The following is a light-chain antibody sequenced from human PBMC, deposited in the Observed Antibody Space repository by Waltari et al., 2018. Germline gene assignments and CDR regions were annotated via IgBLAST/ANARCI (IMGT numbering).Light chain of an antibody. CDR2: LAS. CDR3: LQYNSYPPT. Sequence: DIQMTQSPSAMSASVGDRVTIIFRASQGISNYLACFQQKPGKVPKRLIDLASTLKSGVPSRFSGRGSGTEFTLTISSLQPEDFATYYCLQYNSYPPTFGGGTAVEIK. J-gene: IGKJ4*01. V-gene: IGKV1-17*03. CDR1: QGISNY.